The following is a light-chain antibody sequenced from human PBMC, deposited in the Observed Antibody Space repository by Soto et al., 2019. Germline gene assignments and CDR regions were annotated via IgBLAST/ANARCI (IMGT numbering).Light chain of an antibody. CDR2: GAS. J-gene: IGKJ1*01. V-gene: IGKV3D-20*02. CDR1: QSVSSIY. Sequence: ETVLTQSPGTLSLSPGERATLSCRASQSVSSIYLAWYQQKPGQAPRLLIYGASSRATGIPDRFSGSGSGTDFTLTISSLEPEDFAVYYCQQRSNWSWTFGQGTKVDIK. CDR3: QQRSNWSWT.